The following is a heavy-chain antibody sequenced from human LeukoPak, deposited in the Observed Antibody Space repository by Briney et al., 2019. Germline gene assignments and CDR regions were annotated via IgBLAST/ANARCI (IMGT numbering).Heavy chain of an antibody. J-gene: IGHJ4*02. CDR3: ASGSGSYYGY. CDR2: IRSDGNNQ. CDR1: GLTFRSYA. V-gene: IGHV3-30*02. Sequence: GGSLRLSCAASGLTFRSYAMHWVRQAPGKGLEWLAFIRSDGNNQDYADSVKGRFTISRDNSKNTLYLQMNSLRAEDTAVYYCASGSGSYYGYWGQGTLVTVSS. D-gene: IGHD1-26*01.